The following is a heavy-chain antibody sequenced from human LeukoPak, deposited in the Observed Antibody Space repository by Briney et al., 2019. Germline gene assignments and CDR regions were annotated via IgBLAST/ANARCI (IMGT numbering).Heavy chain of an antibody. V-gene: IGHV3-21*01. J-gene: IGHJ4*02. Sequence: GGSLRLSCAASGFTVSSNYMSWVRQAPGKGLEWVSSISSSSSYIYYADSVKGRFTISRDNAKNSLYLQMNSLRAEDTAVYYCARVRNWLAAAGNLFDYWGQGTLVTVSS. CDR2: ISSSSSYI. D-gene: IGHD6-13*01. CDR1: GFTVSSNY. CDR3: ARVRNWLAAAGNLFDY.